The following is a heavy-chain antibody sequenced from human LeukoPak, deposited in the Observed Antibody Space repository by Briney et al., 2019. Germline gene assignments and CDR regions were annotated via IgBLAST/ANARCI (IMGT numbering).Heavy chain of an antibody. CDR3: ATSRGYSYGDYFDY. V-gene: IGHV1-24*01. Sequence: ASVKVSCKVSGYTLTELSMHWVRQAPGKGLEWMGGFDPEDGETIYAQKFQGRVTMTTDTSTSTAYMELRSLRSDDTAVYYCATSRGYSYGDYFDYWGQGTLVTVSS. CDR2: FDPEDGET. J-gene: IGHJ4*02. CDR1: GYTLTELS. D-gene: IGHD5-18*01.